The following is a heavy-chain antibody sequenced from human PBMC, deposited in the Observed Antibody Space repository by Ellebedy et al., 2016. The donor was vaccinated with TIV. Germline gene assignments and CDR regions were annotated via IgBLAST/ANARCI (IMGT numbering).Heavy chain of an antibody. D-gene: IGHD3-16*01. J-gene: IGHJ4*02. CDR3: AKDWGRGY. CDR1: GFTFSSYG. V-gene: IGHV3-33*06. Sequence: GGSLRLXXAASGFTFSSYGMHWVRQAPGKGLEWVAVIWYDGSNKYYADSVKGRFTISRDNSKNTLYLQMNSLRAEDTAAYYCAKDWGRGYWGQGTLVTVSS. CDR2: IWYDGSNK.